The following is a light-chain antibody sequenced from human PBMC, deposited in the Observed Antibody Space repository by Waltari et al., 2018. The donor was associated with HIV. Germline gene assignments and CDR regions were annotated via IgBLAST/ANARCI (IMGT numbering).Light chain of an antibody. Sequence: DIQMTQSPSSLSASVGDRVTITCQPSQDISNYLNWYHQKPGKAPKLLIYDASNLETGVPSRFSGSGSGTDFTFTISSLQPEDIATYYCQQYDNLLITFGQGTRLEIK. CDR1: QDISNY. J-gene: IGKJ5*01. CDR3: QQYDNLLIT. V-gene: IGKV1-33*01. CDR2: DAS.